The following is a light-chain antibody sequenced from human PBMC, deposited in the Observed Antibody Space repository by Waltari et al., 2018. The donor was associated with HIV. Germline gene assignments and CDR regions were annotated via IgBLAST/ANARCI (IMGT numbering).Light chain of an antibody. CDR3: QQYYSSPWT. J-gene: IGKJ1*01. Sequence: DIVMTQSPDSLAVSLGERATINCQSGQSILYSSNNKNYLAWYQQKPGQHPKLLIYWASTRDSGVPDRFSGSGSGTDFTLTISSVQAEDVAVYYCQQYYSSPWTFGQGTKVEI. CDR1: QSILYSSNNKNY. CDR2: WAS. V-gene: IGKV4-1*01.